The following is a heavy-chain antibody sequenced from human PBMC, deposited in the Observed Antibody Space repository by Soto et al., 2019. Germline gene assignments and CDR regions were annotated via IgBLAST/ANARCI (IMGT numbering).Heavy chain of an antibody. V-gene: IGHV1-24*01. Sequence: ASVKVSCKVSGYTLTELSMHWVRQAPGKGLEWMGGFDPEDGETIYAQKFQGRVTMTEDTSTDTAYMELSSLRSEDTAVYYCATSDLETGYYYYYYGMDVWGQGTTVTVSS. CDR2: FDPEDGET. J-gene: IGHJ6*02. D-gene: IGHD3-10*01. CDR3: ATSDLETGYYYYYYGMDV. CDR1: GYTLTELS.